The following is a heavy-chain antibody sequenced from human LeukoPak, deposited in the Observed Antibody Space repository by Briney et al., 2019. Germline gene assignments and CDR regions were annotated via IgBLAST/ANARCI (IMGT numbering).Heavy chain of an antibody. CDR3: ARQLRYFDWLFDAFDI. V-gene: IGHV5-51*01. CDR1: GYSFTSYW. CDR2: IYPGDSDT. Sequence: GEPLKISSKCSGYSFTSYWIGWVRHMPGKGVGLMGIIYPGDSDTRYSPSFQGQVTISADKSISTAYLQWSSLKASDTAMYYCARQLRYFDWLFDAFDIWGQGTMVTVSS. J-gene: IGHJ3*02. D-gene: IGHD3-9*01.